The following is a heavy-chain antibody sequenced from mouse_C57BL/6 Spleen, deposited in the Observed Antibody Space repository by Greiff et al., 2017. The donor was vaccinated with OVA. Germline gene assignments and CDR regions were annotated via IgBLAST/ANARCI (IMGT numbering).Heavy chain of an antibody. D-gene: IGHD2-4*01. CDR3: ARVYYDYVYFDV. V-gene: IGHV1-64*01. Sequence: VQLQQPGAELVKPGASVKLSCKASGYTFTSYWMHWVKQRPGQGLEWIGMIHPNSGSTNYNEKFKSKATLTVDKSSSTAYMQLSSLTSEDSAVYYCARVYYDYVYFDVWGTGTTVTVSS. J-gene: IGHJ1*03. CDR1: GYTFTSYW. CDR2: IHPNSGST.